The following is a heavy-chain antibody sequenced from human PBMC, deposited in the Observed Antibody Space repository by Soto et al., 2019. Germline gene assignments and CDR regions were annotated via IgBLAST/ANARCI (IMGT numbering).Heavy chain of an antibody. J-gene: IGHJ4*02. CDR3: ARDQYYYDSSGYYYRYFDY. V-gene: IGHV4-30-4*01. D-gene: IGHD3-22*01. Sequence: SETLSLTCTVSGGSISSGDYYWSWIRQPPGKGLEWIGYIYYSGSTYYNPSLKSRVTISVDTSKNQFSLKLSSVTAADTAVYYCARDQYYYDSSGYYYRYFDYWGQGTLVTVSS. CDR1: GGSISSGDYY. CDR2: IYYSGST.